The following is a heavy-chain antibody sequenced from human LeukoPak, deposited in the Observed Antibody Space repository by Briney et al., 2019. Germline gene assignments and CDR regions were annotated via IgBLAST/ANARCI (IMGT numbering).Heavy chain of an antibody. J-gene: IGHJ4*02. CDR2: INPNSGGT. CDR3: AVNYYDSSGYPRTFDY. CDR1: GYTFTGYY. V-gene: IGHV1-2*02. D-gene: IGHD3-22*01. Sequence: GASVKVSCKASGYTFTGYYMHWVRQARGQGLEWMGWINPNSGGTNYAQKFQGRVTMTRDTSISTAYMELSRLRSDDTAVYYCAVNYYDSSGYPRTFDYWGQGTLVTVSS.